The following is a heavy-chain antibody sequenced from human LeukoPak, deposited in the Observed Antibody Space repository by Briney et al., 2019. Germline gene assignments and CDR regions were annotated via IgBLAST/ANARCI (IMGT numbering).Heavy chain of an antibody. Sequence: PSETLSLTCAVSGGSLSSFYWSWIRQPPGKGLEWIGYIYHGGTTMYNPSLKSRVTVSVDTSKNQFSLELSSVTAADTAVYYCAGPGDGYPKDYFYVDVWGKGTTVTVSS. J-gene: IGHJ6*03. CDR2: IYHGGTT. CDR1: GGSLSSFY. V-gene: IGHV4-59*04. D-gene: IGHD5-24*01. CDR3: AGPGDGYPKDYFYVDV.